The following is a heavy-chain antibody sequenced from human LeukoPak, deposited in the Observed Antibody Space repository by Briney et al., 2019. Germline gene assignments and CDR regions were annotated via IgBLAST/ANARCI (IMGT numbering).Heavy chain of an antibody. Sequence: GGSLRLSCAASGFTFSSHSMDWVRQAPGKGLEWVSSITSSSSYIFYADSVEGRFTISRDNAKNSLYLQMNSLRAEDTAVYYCARDLVVVTGIPGYYYGMDVWGQGTTVTVSS. J-gene: IGHJ6*02. D-gene: IGHD2-21*02. V-gene: IGHV3-21*01. CDR1: GFTFSSHS. CDR2: ITSSSSYI. CDR3: ARDLVVVTGIPGYYYGMDV.